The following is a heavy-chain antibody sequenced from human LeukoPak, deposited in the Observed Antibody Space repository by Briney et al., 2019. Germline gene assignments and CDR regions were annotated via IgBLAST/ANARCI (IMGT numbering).Heavy chain of an antibody. Sequence: SETLSLTCTVSGGSINSYYWSWIRQPAGKGLEWIGRIYSSGSTNYNPSLKSRVSMSVDTSKNQSSLKLTSVTAADTALYYCARGGKATVVTMWGQGILVTVSS. CDR2: IYSSGST. CDR3: ARGGKATVVTM. J-gene: IGHJ4*02. D-gene: IGHD4-23*01. CDR1: GGSINSYY. V-gene: IGHV4-4*07.